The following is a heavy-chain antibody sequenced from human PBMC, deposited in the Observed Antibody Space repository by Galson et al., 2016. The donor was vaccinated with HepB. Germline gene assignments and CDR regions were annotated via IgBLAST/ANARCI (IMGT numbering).Heavy chain of an antibody. V-gene: IGHV3-30*04. Sequence: SLRLSCAASGFPFSSYSMHWVRQAPGKGLEWVAVISTDGNNGYFADSVKGRFTISRDNSKNTLDLQLNSLRPEDTAVYYCARENVLRYDTTGYHGYFDPWGQGTLVTVSS. CDR2: ISTDGNNG. CDR3: ARENVLRYDTTGYHGYFDP. CDR1: GFPFSSYS. D-gene: IGHD3-22*01. J-gene: IGHJ4*02.